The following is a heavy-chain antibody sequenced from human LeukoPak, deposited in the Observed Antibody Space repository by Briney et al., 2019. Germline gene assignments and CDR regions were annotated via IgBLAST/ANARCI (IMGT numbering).Heavy chain of an antibody. Sequence: GGSLRLSCAASGFTFSSYDMSWVRQAPGKGPEWVSTISGSGSSTYYADSVKGRFTISRDDSKNSLYLQMNSLRVEDTAVYYCAKDIRYSSWGQGTLVTVS. V-gene: IGHV3-23*01. J-gene: IGHJ4*02. CDR3: AKDIRYSS. CDR2: ISGSGSST. D-gene: IGHD3-9*01. CDR1: GFTFSSYD.